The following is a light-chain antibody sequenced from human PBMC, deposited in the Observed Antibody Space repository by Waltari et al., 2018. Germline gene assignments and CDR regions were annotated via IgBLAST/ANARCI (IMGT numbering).Light chain of an antibody. CDR3: QQRTDWPPLT. CDR2: DAS. J-gene: IGKJ4*01. V-gene: IGKV3-11*01. CDR1: QSVGTY. Sequence: EIVLTQSPDPLSLSPGERATLPCRASQSVGTYLAWYQQKPGQAPRLLISDASYRASGIPARFSGSGSGTDFTLTISSLEPEDFAIYYCQQRTDWPPLTFGGGTKVEIK.